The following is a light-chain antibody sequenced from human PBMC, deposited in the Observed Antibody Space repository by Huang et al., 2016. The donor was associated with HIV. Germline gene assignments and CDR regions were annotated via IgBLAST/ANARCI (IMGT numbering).Light chain of an antibody. CDR2: WAS. Sequence: DIEMTQSPDSLTVSLGARAIINCKSSQAVLKNSNKKNYLAWYQQRPGQPPKVLIYWASSRESGGPDRFSGSGSGTDFNLTISSRQPEDLAVYYCQQYYSPPYTFGQGTRLEI. CDR3: QQYYSPPYT. J-gene: IGKJ2*01. V-gene: IGKV4-1*01. CDR1: QAVLKNSNKKNY.